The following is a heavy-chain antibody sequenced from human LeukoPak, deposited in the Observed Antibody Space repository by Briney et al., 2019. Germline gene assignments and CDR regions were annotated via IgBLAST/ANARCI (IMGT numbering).Heavy chain of an antibody. D-gene: IGHD3-10*01. CDR3: AKESLEYYYGSGSYPDY. CDR2: ISYDGSNK. Sequence: PGRPLRLSCAASGFTFSSYGMHWVRQAPGKGLEWVAVISYDGSNKYYADSVKGRFTISRDNSKNTLYLQMNSLRAEDTAVYYCAKESLEYYYGSGSYPDYWGQGTLVTVSS. J-gene: IGHJ4*02. V-gene: IGHV3-30*18. CDR1: GFTFSSYG.